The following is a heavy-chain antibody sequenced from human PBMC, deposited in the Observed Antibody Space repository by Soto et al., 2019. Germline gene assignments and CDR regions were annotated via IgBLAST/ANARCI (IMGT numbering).Heavy chain of an antibody. D-gene: IGHD5-18*01. V-gene: IGHV3-23*01. CDR2: ISGSGGSR. Sequence: GGSLKLSCAASGFTFSSYAMSWVRQAPGKGLEWVSLISGSGGSRYYADSVKGRFTISRDNSKNTLYLQMNSLRADDTAVYYCAKVMVKNWFDPWGQGTLVTVSS. J-gene: IGHJ5*02. CDR3: AKVMVKNWFDP. CDR1: GFTFSSYA.